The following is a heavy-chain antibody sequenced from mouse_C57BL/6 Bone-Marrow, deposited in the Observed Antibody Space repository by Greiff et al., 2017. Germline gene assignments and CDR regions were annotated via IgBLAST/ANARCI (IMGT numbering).Heavy chain of an antibody. CDR1: GFTFSSYG. D-gene: IGHD1-1*01. CDR2: ISSGGSYT. J-gene: IGHJ3*01. V-gene: IGHV5-6*02. Sequence: EVKLEESGGDLVKPGGSLKLSCAASGFTFSSYGMSWVRQTPDKRLEWVATISSGGSYTYYPDRVKGRFTISRDNAKNTLYLQMNSLKSEDTAMYYDARPTYYCGSSCDWFAYWGQGTLVTVSA. CDR3: ARPTYYCGSSCDWFAY.